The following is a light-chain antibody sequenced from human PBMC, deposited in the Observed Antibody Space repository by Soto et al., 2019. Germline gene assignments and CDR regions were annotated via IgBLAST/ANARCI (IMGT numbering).Light chain of an antibody. Sequence: EIGMTQSPVTLSVSPGERATLSCRASQSVSSNLAWYQQKPGQAPRLLFYGASTRATGIPARFSGGGSGTEFPLTVSSLQSEDFALYYCQQYNNWPHTFGQGTRLEIK. J-gene: IGKJ5*01. V-gene: IGKV3-15*01. CDR3: QQYNNWPHT. CDR1: QSVSSN. CDR2: GAS.